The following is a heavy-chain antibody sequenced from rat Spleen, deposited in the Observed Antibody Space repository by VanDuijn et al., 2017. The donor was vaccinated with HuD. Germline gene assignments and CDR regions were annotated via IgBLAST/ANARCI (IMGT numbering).Heavy chain of an antibody. CDR3: TTDWDYFDY. CDR2: ISYDGGST. Sequence: EVQLVESGGGLVQPGRSMKLSCAASGFTFSNYGMAWVRPAPKKGLEWVAYISYDGGSTYYRDPVKGRFTISRDNAKSPLYLQMDSLRSEDSATYYSTTDWDYFDYWGKGVMVTVSS. V-gene: IGHV5-20*01. CDR1: GFTFSNYG. J-gene: IGHJ2*01.